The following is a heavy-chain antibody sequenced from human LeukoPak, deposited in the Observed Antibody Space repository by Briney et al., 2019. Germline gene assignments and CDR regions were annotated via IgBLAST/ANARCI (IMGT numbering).Heavy chain of an antibody. D-gene: IGHD3-10*01. CDR3: AREGSVYYYGSGSYYIRPPWGRYYYGMDV. V-gene: IGHV3-7*03. J-gene: IGHJ6*04. CDR1: GFTFSSYW. Sequence: GRSLRLSCAASGFTFSSYWMSWVRQAPGKGLEWVANIKQDGSEKYYVDSVKGRFTISRDNAKNSLYLQMNSLRAEDTAVYYCAREGSVYYYGSGSYYIRPPWGRYYYGMDVWGKGTTVTVSS. CDR2: IKQDGSEK.